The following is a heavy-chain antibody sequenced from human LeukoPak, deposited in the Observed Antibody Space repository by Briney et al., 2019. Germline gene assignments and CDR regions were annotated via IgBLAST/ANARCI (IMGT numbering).Heavy chain of an antibody. J-gene: IGHJ5*02. CDR3: ARQRSSYYGSGSYHRANWFDP. Sequence: SETLSLTCAVYGGSFSGYYWSWIRQPPGKGLEWIGEINHSGSTNYNPSLKSRVTISVDTSKNQFSLKLSSVTAADTAVYYCARQRSSYYGSGSYHRANWFDPWGQGTLATVSS. CDR2: INHSGST. V-gene: IGHV4-34*01. D-gene: IGHD3-10*01. CDR1: GGSFSGYY.